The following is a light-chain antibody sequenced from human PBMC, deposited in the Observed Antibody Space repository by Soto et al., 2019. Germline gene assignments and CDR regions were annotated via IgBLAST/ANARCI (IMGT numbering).Light chain of an antibody. J-gene: IGKJ1*01. Sequence: DIQMTQSPSSLSASVGDRVTITCRASQSISRHLNWYQQNPGKAPKLLIYGASSLPGGVPSRFSGSGSETDFTLTITTLQPEDFGVYYCQQYGRSPPWTLRQGISV. CDR3: QQYGRSPPWT. V-gene: IGKV1-39*01. CDR1: QSISRH. CDR2: GAS.